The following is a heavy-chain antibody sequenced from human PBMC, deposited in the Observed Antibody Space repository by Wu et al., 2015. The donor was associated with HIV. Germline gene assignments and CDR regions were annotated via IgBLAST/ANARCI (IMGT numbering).Heavy chain of an antibody. CDR2: INPNSGGT. D-gene: IGHD3-16*01. J-gene: IGHJ3*02. V-gene: IGHV1-2*02. CDR1: GYTFNDYF. Sequence: QEQLVQSGADVRKPGASVRVSCKASGYTFNDYFIHWVRQAPGQGLEWMGWINPNSGGTNYAEKFQGRVTMTRDTSISTAYMELSSLKFDDTAIYYCARWEELQLGNSFDIWGQGTMVIVSP. CDR3: ARWEELQLGNSFDI.